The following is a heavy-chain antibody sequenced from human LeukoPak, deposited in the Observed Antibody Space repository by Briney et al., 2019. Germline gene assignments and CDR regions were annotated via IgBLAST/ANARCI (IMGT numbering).Heavy chain of an antibody. CDR3: ARAQTYGDSRLLLDY. J-gene: IGHJ4*02. CDR2: INWNGGST. CDR1: GFTVTYYY. D-gene: IGHD4-17*01. V-gene: IGHV3-20*04. Sequence: PGGSLRLSCAASGFTVTYYYMSWVRQAPGKGLEWVSGINWNGGSTGYADSVEGRFTIFRDNAKNSQYLQMNSLRVEDTALYYCARAQTYGDSRLLLDYWGQGTLVTVSS.